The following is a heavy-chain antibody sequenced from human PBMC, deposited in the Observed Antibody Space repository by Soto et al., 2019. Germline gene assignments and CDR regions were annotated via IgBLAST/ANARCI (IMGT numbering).Heavy chain of an antibody. D-gene: IGHD2-2*02. V-gene: IGHV4-59*12. CDR2: IYFSGST. CDR3: ARGYCSSTSCYKYWFDP. Sequence: SETLCLTCPVSGGSLKPFYWTWVRPPPGKGLEWIGNIYFSGSTNYNPSLQSRVTMSIDTSKNQFSLHLSSVTAADTAVYYRARGYCSSTSCYKYWFDPWGQGTLVTVSS. J-gene: IGHJ5*02. CDR1: GGSLKPFY.